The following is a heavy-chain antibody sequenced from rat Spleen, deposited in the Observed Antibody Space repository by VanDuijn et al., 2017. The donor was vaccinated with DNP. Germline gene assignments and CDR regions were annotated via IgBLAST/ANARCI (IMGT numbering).Heavy chain of an antibody. J-gene: IGHJ2*01. CDR2: IIYDGSRT. Sequence: EVQVVESGGGLVRPGRSLKLSCAASGFTFSDYNMAWVRQAPKKGLEWVATIIYDGSRTYYRDSVKGRFTISRDNPKSTLYLQMDSLRSEDTATYYCATHRGYWGQGVMVTVSS. CDR3: ATHRGY. V-gene: IGHV5S10*01. CDR1: GFTFSDYN.